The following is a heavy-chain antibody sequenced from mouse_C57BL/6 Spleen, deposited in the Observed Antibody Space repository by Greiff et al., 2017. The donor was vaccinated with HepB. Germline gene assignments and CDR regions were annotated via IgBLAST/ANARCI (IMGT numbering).Heavy chain of an antibody. CDR1: GYTFTSYW. J-gene: IGHJ3*01. Sequence: QVQLQQPGAELVRPGSSVKLSCKASGYTFTSYWMHWVKQRPVQGLEWIGNIDPSDSDTHYNQKFKDKATLTVDKSSSTAYMQLGSLTSEDSAVYYCATGDFDYWGKGTTVTVSA. CDR2: IDPSDSDT. V-gene: IGHV1-52*01. CDR3: ATGDFDY.